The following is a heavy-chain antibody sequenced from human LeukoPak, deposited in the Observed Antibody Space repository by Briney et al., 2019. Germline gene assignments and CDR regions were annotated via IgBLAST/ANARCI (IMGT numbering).Heavy chain of an antibody. V-gene: IGHV1-8*01. D-gene: IGHD3-22*01. CDR3: ASILTYYYDSSSYQYGMDV. CDR1: GYTFTSYD. CDR2: MNPNSGNT. Sequence: ASVKVSCKASGYTFTSYDINWVRQATGQGLEWMGWMNPNSGNTGYAQKFQGRVTMTRNTSISTAYMELSSLRSEDTAVYYCASILTYYYDSSSYQYGMDVWGQGTTVTVSS. J-gene: IGHJ6*02.